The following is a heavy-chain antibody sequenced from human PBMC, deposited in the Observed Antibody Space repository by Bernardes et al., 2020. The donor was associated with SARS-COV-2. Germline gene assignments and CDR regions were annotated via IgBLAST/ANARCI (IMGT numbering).Heavy chain of an antibody. V-gene: IGHV4-39*01. Sequence: SETLSLTCTVSSGSISNSNYYWGWIRQPPGKGLEWIGSIYSSGTTYKNPSLQSRVTKSVDTSKNQFSLRLTSVTAADTAVYYCVGSSCGRDCYIGGLRSSDYGMDGWGQGTTVTVSS. CDR1: SGSISNSNYY. CDR2: IYSSGTT. CDR3: VGSSCGRDCYIGGLRSSDYGMDG. J-gene: IGHJ6*02. D-gene: IGHD2-21*02.